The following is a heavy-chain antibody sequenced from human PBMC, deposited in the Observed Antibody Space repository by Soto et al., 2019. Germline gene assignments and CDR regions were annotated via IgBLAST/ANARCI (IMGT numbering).Heavy chain of an antibody. Sequence: SETLSLTCTVSGGSISSYYWSWIRQPPGKGLEWIGYIHYSGSTNYNPSLKSRVTISVDTSKNQFSLKLSSVTAADTAVYYCARDRGYTGMDVWGQGTTVTVSS. J-gene: IGHJ6*02. CDR2: IHYSGST. D-gene: IGHD3-10*01. CDR3: ARDRGYTGMDV. V-gene: IGHV4-59*01. CDR1: GGSISSYY.